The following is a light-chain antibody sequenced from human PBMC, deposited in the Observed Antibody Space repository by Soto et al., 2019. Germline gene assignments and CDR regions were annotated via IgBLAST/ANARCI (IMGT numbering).Light chain of an antibody. V-gene: IGKV3-20*01. CDR2: GAS. Sequence: EIVLTQSPGTLPLSPGQRATLSCRASQSVSSSDLAWYQQKPGQAPRLLIYGASSRTTGIPDRFSGSGSGTDFTLTINGLEPEDSAVYYCQRHGATFGQGTKVDIK. J-gene: IGKJ1*01. CDR1: QSVSSSD. CDR3: QRHGAT.